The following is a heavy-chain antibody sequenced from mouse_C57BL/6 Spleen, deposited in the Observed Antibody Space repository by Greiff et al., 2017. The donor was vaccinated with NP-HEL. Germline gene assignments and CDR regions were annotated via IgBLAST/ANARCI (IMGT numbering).Heavy chain of an antibody. Sequence: QVQLQQPGAELVKPGASVKLSCKASGYTFTSYWMHWVKQRPGQGLEWIGMIHPNSGSTNYNEKFKSKATLTVDKSSSTAYMQLSSLTSEDSPVYYCARDSSGYFDYWGQGTTLTVSS. J-gene: IGHJ2*01. CDR1: GYTFTSYW. CDR3: ARDSSGYFDY. CDR2: IHPNSGST. V-gene: IGHV1-64*01. D-gene: IGHD3-2*02.